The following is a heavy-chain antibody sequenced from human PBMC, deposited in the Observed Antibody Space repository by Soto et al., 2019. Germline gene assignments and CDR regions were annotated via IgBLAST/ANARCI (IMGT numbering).Heavy chain of an antibody. CDR2: ISSNGGST. CDR1: GFTFSSYA. CDR3: ARGGRYYYDSSGSFDY. J-gene: IGHJ4*02. Sequence: GGSLRLSCPASGFTFSSYAMHWVRQAPGKGLEYVSAISSNGGSTYYADSVKGRFTISRDNSKNTLYLQMNSLRAEDTAVYYCARGGRYYYDSSGSFDYWGQGTLVTVSS. D-gene: IGHD3-22*01. V-gene: IGHV3-64*04.